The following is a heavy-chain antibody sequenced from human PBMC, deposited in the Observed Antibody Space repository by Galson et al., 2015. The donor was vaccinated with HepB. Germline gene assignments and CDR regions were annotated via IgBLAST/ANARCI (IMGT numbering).Heavy chain of an antibody. CDR3: AKRARELVVVAATSHDAFDI. Sequence: SLRLSCAASGFTFSSYAMSWVRQAPGKGLEWVSAISGSGGSTYYADSVKGRFTISRDNSKNTLYLQMNSLRAEDTAVYYCAKRARELVVVAATSHDAFDIWGQGTMVTVSS. V-gene: IGHV3-23*01. J-gene: IGHJ3*02. CDR1: GFTFSSYA. D-gene: IGHD2-15*01. CDR2: ISGSGGST.